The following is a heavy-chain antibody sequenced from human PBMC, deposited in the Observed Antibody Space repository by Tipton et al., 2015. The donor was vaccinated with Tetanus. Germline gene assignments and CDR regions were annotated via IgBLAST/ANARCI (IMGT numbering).Heavy chain of an antibody. J-gene: IGHJ6*02. CDR1: GGSISSYY. D-gene: IGHD3-3*01. V-gene: IGHV4-59*12. Sequence: TLSLTCTVSGGSISSYYWSWIRQPPGKGLEWIGYIYYSGSTNYNPSLKSRVTISVDTSKNQFSLKLSSVTAADTAVYYCARAVFGYGMNVWGQGTTVTVSS. CDR3: ARAVFGYGMNV. CDR2: IYYSGST.